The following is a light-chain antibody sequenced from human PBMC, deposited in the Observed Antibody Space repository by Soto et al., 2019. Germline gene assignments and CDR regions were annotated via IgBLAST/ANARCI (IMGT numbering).Light chain of an antibody. V-gene: IGKV3-20*01. CDR2: GAS. CDR3: QQHGTSSRT. CDR1: QSVSSRY. Sequence: EIVLTQSPGTLSLSPGERATLSCRASQSVSSRYLGWYQQKPGQAPRLLIYGASSRATGIPDRFSGSGSGADITLTISRLEPEDFAVYYWQQHGTSSRTFGQGTKLEIK. J-gene: IGKJ2*01.